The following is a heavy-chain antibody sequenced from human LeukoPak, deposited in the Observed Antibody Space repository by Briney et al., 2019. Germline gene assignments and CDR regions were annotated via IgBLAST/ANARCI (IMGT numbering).Heavy chain of an antibody. V-gene: IGHV3-48*01. J-gene: IGHJ4*02. Sequence: PGGSLRLSCAASAFTFSGYSMNWVRQAPGKGLEWVSYISPSATTIYYADSVKGRFTISRDNAKNSLYLQMNSLRAEDTAVYYCATSDSSWFLLWGQGTLVTVSS. CDR3: ATSDSSWFLL. CDR1: AFTFSGYS. CDR2: ISPSATTI. D-gene: IGHD6-13*01.